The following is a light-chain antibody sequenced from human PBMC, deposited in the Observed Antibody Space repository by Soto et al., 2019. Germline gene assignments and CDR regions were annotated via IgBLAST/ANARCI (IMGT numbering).Light chain of an antibody. CDR3: CSYAVGTTLI. V-gene: IGLV2-23*01. Sequence: QSALTQPASVSGSPGQSITISCTGTNNDVGSYSLVSWYQHLPGKAPKLIIYEDIERPSGVSNRFSGSKSGNTASLTISGLQAEDEADYYCCSYAVGTTLIFGGGTKLTVL. J-gene: IGLJ2*01. CDR2: EDI. CDR1: NNDVGSYSL.